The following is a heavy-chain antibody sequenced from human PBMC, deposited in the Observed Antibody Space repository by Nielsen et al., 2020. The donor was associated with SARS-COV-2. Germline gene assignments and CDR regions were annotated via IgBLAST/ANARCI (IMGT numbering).Heavy chain of an antibody. CDR2: IYPGDSDT. D-gene: IGHD3-10*01. CDR1: GYSFTSYW. J-gene: IGHJ5*02. CDR3: ARSGITMVRGVITRGWFDP. Sequence: GESLKISCQGSGYSFTSYWIGWVRQMPGKGLEWMGIIYPGDSDTRYSPSFQGQVTISADKSISTAYLQWSSLKASDTAMYYCARSGITMVRGVITRGWFDPWGQGTLVTVSS. V-gene: IGHV5-51*01.